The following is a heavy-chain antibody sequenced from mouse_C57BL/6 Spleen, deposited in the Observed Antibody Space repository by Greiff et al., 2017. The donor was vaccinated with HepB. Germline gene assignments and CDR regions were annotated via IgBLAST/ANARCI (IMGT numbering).Heavy chain of an antibody. CDR1: GYTFTSYW. Sequence: QVQLQQSGAELVKPGASVKLSCKASGYTFTSYWMHWVKQRPGQGLEWIGMIHPNSGSTNYNEKFKSKAKLTVDKSSSTAYMQLSSLTSEDSAVYYCARDGSNAMDYWGQGTSVTVSS. V-gene: IGHV1-64*01. J-gene: IGHJ4*01. CDR3: ARDGSNAMDY. CDR2: IHPNSGST. D-gene: IGHD1-1*01.